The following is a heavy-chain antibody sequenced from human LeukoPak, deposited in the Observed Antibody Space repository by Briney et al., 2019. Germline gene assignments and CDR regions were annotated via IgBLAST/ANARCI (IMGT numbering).Heavy chain of an antibody. CDR3: ASLSSSWAFDY. Sequence: ASVKVSCKASGYTFTSYDINWVRQATGQGLEWMGWMNPNSGNTGYAQKLQGRVTMTTDTSTSTAYMELRSLRSDDTAVYYCASLSSSWAFDYWGQGTLVTVSS. CDR1: GYTFTSYD. CDR2: MNPNSGNT. D-gene: IGHD6-13*01. J-gene: IGHJ4*02. V-gene: IGHV1-8*02.